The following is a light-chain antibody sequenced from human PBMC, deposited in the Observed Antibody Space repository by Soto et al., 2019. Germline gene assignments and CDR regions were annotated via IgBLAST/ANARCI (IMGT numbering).Light chain of an antibody. CDR3: QQYGRSPPFT. J-gene: IGKJ2*01. V-gene: IGKV3-20*01. CDR2: GAS. CDR1: QSVSSSY. Sequence: ELVLTQFPGALSLSPGERATLSCRASQSVSSSYLAWYQQKPGQAPRLLIYGASNRATGIPDRFSGSGSGTDFTLTISRLEPEDFAVYFCQQYGRSPPFTFGQGTKVDIK.